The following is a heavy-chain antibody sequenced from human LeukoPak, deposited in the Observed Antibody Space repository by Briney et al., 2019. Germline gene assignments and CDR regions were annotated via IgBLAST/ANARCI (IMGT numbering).Heavy chain of an antibody. CDR3: ARDVGDPRWFFDL. CDR1: GSTFGSFA. D-gene: IGHD3-10*01. J-gene: IGHJ2*01. CDR2: ISSNGGST. V-gene: IGHV3-64*01. Sequence: PGGSLRLSCAASGSTFGSFAMHWVRQAPGKGLEYVSAISSNGGSTYYANSVKGRFTISRDNSKNTLYLQMGSLRDEDMAVYYCARDVGDPRWFFDLWGRGTLVTVSS.